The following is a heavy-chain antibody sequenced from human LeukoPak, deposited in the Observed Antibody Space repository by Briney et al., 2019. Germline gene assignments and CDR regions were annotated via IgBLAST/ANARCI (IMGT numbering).Heavy chain of an antibody. CDR3: ARAGGIDYFDY. D-gene: IGHD6-13*01. Sequence: SETLSLTCTVSGGSISSYYWSWIRQPPGKGLEWIGYIYYSGSTNYNPSLKSRVTISVDTSKNQFSLKLSSVTAADTAVYYCARAGGIDYFDYWGQGTLVTVSP. CDR2: IYYSGST. CDR1: GGSISSYY. V-gene: IGHV4-59*01. J-gene: IGHJ4*02.